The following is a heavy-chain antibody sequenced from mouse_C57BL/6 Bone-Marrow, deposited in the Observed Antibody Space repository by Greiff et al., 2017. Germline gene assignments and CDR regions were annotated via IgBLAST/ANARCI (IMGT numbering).Heavy chain of an antibody. CDR1: GYTFTSYW. CDR2: IDPSDSYT. V-gene: IGHV1-69*01. Sequence: QVQLQQPGAELVMPGASVKLSCKASGYTFTSYWMHWVTQRPGQGLEWIGEIDPSDSYTNYNQKFKGKSTLTVDKSSSTAYMQLSSLTSEDSAVYYCARNYYGYDEGFAYWGQGTLVTVSA. D-gene: IGHD2-2*01. CDR3: ARNYYGYDEGFAY. J-gene: IGHJ3*01.